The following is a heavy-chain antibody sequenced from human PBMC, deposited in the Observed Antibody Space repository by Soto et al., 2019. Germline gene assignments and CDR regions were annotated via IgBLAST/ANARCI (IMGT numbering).Heavy chain of an antibody. CDR2: IYWDDDK. Sequence: TLSLTCTVSGGSISSYYWSWIRQPPGKALEWLALIYWDDDKRYSPSLKSRLTITKDTSKNQVVLTMTNMDPVDTATYYCAHSRTTPPHQHHWGQGTLVTVSS. CDR3: AHSRTTPPHQHH. CDR1: GGSISSYYW. V-gene: IGHV2-5*08. D-gene: IGHD1-7*01. J-gene: IGHJ5*02.